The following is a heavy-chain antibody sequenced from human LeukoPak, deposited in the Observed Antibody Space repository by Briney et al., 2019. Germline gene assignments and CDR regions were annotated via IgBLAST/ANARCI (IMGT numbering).Heavy chain of an antibody. D-gene: IGHD2-15*01. V-gene: IGHV4-59*12. CDR2: IYYSGYT. J-gene: IGHJ5*02. CDR1: GGSISSYY. CDR3: ARDEVVAASHPFDP. Sequence: SETLSLTCTVSGGSISSYYWSWIRQPPGKGLEWIGYIYYSGYTNYNPSLKSRVTISVDTSKNQFSLKLSSVTAADTAVYYCARDEVVAASHPFDPWGQGTLVTVSS.